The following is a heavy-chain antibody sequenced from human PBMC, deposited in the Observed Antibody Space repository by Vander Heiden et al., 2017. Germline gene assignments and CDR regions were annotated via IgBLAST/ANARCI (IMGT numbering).Heavy chain of an antibody. CDR1: GGSISSSSHY. CDR2: IYYTGNP. V-gene: IGHV4-39*01. CDR3: VREEAGTSRAY. D-gene: IGHD6-19*01. Sequence: QLQLQESGPRLVKPSETLSLACTVSGGSISSSSHYWAWIRQPPGKGLEWIGSIYYTGNPYYGPSLRSRVTISVDTSKNQFSLKLSSVTAADTAVYYCVREEAGTSRAYWGQGTLVTVSS. J-gene: IGHJ4*02.